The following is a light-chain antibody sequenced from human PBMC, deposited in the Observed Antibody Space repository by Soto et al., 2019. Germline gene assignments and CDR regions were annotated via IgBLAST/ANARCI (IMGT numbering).Light chain of an antibody. CDR3: QQYGSSPSIT. CDR1: QSVSSSY. J-gene: IGKJ5*01. CDR2: GAS. Sequence: IVXTQSPGTLSLSPGERATLSCRASQSVSSSYLAWYQQKPGQAPRLLIYGASSRATGIPDRFSGSGSGTDFTLTISRLEPEDFAVYYCQQYGSSPSITFGQGTRLEIK. V-gene: IGKV3-20*01.